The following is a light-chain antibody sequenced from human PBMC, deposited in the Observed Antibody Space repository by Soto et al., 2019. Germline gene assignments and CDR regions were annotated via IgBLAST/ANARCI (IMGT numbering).Light chain of an antibody. V-gene: IGKV1-39*01. CDR1: PSISSS. J-gene: IGKJ5*01. Sequence: DIQMTQSPSSLSASVGDRVTITCRASPSISSSLNWYQQTPGKAPRLLIYGASSLQSGVPSRFSGSGSGTDFTLTISSLQPEDCAVYYCQQYGSSSITFGQGTRLEI. CDR2: GAS. CDR3: QQYGSSSIT.